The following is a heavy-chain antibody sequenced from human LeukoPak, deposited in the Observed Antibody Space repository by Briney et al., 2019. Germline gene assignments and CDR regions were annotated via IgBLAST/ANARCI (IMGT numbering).Heavy chain of an antibody. CDR2: IYTSGST. V-gene: IGHV4-4*07. CDR1: GGSFSGYY. D-gene: IGHD2-15*01. CDR3: ARDWAARGGWFDP. J-gene: IGHJ5*02. Sequence: SETLSLTCAVYGGSFSGYYWSWIRQPAGKGLEWIGRIYTSGSTNYNPSLKSRVTMSVDTSKNQFSLKLSSVTAADTAVYYCARDWAARGGWFDPWGQGTLVTVSS.